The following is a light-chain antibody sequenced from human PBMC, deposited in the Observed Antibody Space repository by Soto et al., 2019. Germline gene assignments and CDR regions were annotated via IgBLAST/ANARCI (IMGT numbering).Light chain of an antibody. J-gene: IGKJ1*01. CDR2: DAS. V-gene: IGKV1-5*01. Sequence: DIQMTQSPSTLSASVGDRVTITCRASQSISSWLAWYQQKPGKAPKLLIYDASNLESGVPSRFSGSGSGTXFSLPISSLLPXDXXTYYCQQYNSYSPWTFGQGTKVEIK. CDR3: QQYNSYSPWT. CDR1: QSISSW.